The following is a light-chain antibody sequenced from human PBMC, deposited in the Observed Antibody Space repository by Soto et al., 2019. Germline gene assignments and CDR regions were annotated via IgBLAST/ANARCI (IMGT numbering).Light chain of an antibody. Sequence: QSALTQPPSASGSPGQSVTISCTGTSSDVGGYNYVSWYQQHPGKAPKLIIYEVYKRPSGVPDRFSGSKSGNTASLTVSGLQAEDEADYYCNSYAGTKRVFGGGTKVTVL. CDR1: SSDVGGYNY. CDR2: EVY. CDR3: NSYAGTKRV. V-gene: IGLV2-8*01. J-gene: IGLJ3*02.